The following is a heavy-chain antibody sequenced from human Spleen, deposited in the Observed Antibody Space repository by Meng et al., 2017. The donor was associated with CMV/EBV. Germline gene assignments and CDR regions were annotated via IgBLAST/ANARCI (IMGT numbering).Heavy chain of an antibody. CDR3: ARALVPAAVNWFDP. Sequence: ASGFTCSGYWMPWVRQAPGKGLVWVSRINSDGSSTSYADSVKGRFTISRDNAKNTLYLQMNSLRAEDTAVYYCARALVPAAVNWFDPWGQGTLVTVSS. CDR2: INSDGSST. D-gene: IGHD2-2*01. CDR1: GFTCSGYW. V-gene: IGHV3-74*01. J-gene: IGHJ5*02.